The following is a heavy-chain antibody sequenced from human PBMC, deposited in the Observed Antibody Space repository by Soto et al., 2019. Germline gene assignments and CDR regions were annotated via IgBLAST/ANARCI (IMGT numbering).Heavy chain of an antibody. J-gene: IGHJ4*02. CDR2: ISNSFSDGNT. V-gene: IGHV3-23*01. Sequence: EVQLLESGGGLVQPGGSLRLSCAASGFTFSNYAMDWVRQAPGKGLGWVSAISNSFSDGNTHYADSVKGRFSISRDNDKNTVFLEMNSLRAEDTAVYYCATVFSPEGGNYFDHWGQGTLVTVSS. CDR3: ATVFSPEGGNYFDH. CDR1: GFTFSNYA.